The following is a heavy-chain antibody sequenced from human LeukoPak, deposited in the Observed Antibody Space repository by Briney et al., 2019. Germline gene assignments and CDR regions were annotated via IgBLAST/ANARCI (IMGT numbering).Heavy chain of an antibody. J-gene: IGHJ6*03. CDR3: ARRPSWGAGRGYYYYMDV. CDR2: INHSGST. D-gene: IGHD3-16*01. Sequence: PSETLSLTYAVDGGSFSGYYWSWIRQPPGKGLEWIGEINHSGSTNYNPSLKSRVTISVDTSKNQFSLKLSSVTAADTAVYYCARRPSWGAGRGYYYYMDVWGKGTTVTVSS. CDR1: GGSFSGYY. V-gene: IGHV4-34*01.